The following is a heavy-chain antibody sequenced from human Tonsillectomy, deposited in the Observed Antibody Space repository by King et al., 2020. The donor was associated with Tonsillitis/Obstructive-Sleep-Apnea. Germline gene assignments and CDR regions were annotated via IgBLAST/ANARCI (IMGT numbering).Heavy chain of an antibody. CDR1: GFTFGDYA. Sequence: VQLVESGGGLVQPGRSLRLSCTASGFTFGDYALSWVRQAPGKGLEWVSFITSKAYGGATEYAASVKGRFTISRDDSKSIAYLQLNSLKTEDTAVYYCTRGPAIRDYYYCMDVWGKGTPVTVSS. CDR3: TRGPAIRDYYYCMDV. CDR2: ITSKAYGGAT. D-gene: IGHD3-10*01. V-gene: IGHV3-49*04. J-gene: IGHJ6*03.